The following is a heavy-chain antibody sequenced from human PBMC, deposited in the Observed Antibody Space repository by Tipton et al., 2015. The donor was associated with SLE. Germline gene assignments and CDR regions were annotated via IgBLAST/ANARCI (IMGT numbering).Heavy chain of an antibody. CDR1: GFTLSDYW. CDR2: INSDGSTT. Sequence: LSLTCAASGFTLSDYWMHWVRQVPGTGLLWVSRINSDGSTTTYADSVKGRFTISRDNAKNTLYLQMNNLRVEDTALYYCARGSVAVTSPSDWFDPWGQGTLVTVSS. D-gene: IGHD6-19*01. V-gene: IGHV3-74*01. J-gene: IGHJ5*02. CDR3: ARGSVAVTSPSDWFDP.